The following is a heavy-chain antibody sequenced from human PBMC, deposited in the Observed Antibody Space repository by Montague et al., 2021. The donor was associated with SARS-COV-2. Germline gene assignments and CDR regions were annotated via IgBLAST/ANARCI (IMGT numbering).Heavy chain of an antibody. J-gene: IGHJ6*02. CDR2: ISSSSSTI. CDR1: GFTFSSYS. D-gene: IGHD5-24*01. Sequence: SLRLSCAASGFTFSSYSMHWVRQAPGKGLEWVSYISSSSSTIYYADSVKGRFTISRDNAKNSLYLQMNSLRDEDTAVYYCARDRWDRNGMDVWGQGTTVTVSS. V-gene: IGHV3-48*02. CDR3: ARDRWDRNGMDV.